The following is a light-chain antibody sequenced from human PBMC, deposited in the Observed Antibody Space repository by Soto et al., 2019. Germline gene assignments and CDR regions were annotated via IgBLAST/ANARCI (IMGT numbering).Light chain of an antibody. J-gene: IGKJ4*01. V-gene: IGKV1-5*03. CDR1: QTINKW. CDR2: KAS. CDR3: QQYDSYTLT. Sequence: DIQMTQSPSTLSASVGDRVTITCRASQTINKWLAWYHLKPGKAPKLLIYKASSLESGVPSRLSGSGSGTDFILTISSLQPDDFATYSCQQYDSYTLTFGGGTKVEIK.